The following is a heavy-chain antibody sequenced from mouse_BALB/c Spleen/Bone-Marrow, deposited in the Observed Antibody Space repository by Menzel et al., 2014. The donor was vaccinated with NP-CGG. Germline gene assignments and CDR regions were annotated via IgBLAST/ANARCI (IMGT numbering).Heavy chain of an antibody. CDR1: GFSLTSYG. CDR2: IWAGGST. V-gene: IGHV2-9*02. D-gene: IGHD3-1*01. Sequence: VKLVESGPGLVAPSQLLSITCTVSGFSLTSYGVHWVRQPPGKGLEWLGVIWAGGSTNYNSALMSRLSISKDNSKSQVFLKMNSLQTDDTAMYYCARDRGPPYWGQGTLVTVSA. CDR3: ARDRGPPY. J-gene: IGHJ3*01.